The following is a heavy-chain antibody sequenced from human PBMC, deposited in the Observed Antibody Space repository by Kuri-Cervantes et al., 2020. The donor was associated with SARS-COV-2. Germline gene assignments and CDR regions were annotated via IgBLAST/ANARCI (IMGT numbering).Heavy chain of an antibody. J-gene: IGHJ5*02. D-gene: IGHD2-2*01. Sequence: GGSLRLSCAVSGFPFNDYAMSWVRQAPGKGLEWVSGIGGSGGNTYYADSVKGRFTISRDNSKNTLYLQMTSLSAGDTAIYYCAKAGGIEIPAATNWFDPWGQGTLVTVSS. CDR1: GFPFNDYA. CDR2: IGGSGGNT. V-gene: IGHV3-23*01. CDR3: AKAGGIEIPAATNWFDP.